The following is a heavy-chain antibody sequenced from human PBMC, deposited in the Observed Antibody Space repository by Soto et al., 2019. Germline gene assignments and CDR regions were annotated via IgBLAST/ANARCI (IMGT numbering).Heavy chain of an antibody. V-gene: IGHV3-23*01. D-gene: IGHD2-8*01. CDR3: AKGSYCTNGICYNY. Sequence: EVQLLESGGGLVQPGGSLRLSCAASGFTFSTYAMSWVRQAPGKGLEWVSAISGSGDSTYYADSVKGRFTISRDNSNNTLYLQLNSLRAEDTAVYYCAKGSYCTNGICYNYWGQGTLVTVSS. CDR1: GFTFSTYA. J-gene: IGHJ4*02. CDR2: ISGSGDST.